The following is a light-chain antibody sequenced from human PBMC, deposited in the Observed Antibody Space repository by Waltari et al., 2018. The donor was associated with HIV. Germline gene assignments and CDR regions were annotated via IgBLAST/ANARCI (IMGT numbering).Light chain of an antibody. J-gene: IGKJ2*01. CDR2: AAS. CDR3: QQSYSTPPT. CDR1: QSIRSY. V-gene: IGKV1-39*01. Sequence: DIQMTQSPSSLSASVGDRVTITCRASQSIRSYLNWYQQKRGKAPKLLIYAASSLQSGVPSRFSGSVSGTDFTLTISSLQPEDFATYYCQQSYSTPPTFGQWTKLEIK.